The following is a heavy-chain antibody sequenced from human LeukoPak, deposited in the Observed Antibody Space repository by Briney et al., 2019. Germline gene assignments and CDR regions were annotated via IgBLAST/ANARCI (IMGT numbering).Heavy chain of an antibody. D-gene: IGHD3-16*01. Sequence: GGSLRLSCAASGFTFDDYAMHWVRQGPGKGPEWVAGISYNSGSIYYLDSVKGRFTISRDNSRNTLYLQMNSLRAEDTAVYYCAKDVLRLNYGYFDLWGRGTLVSVSS. V-gene: IGHV3-23*01. CDR2: ISYNSGSI. CDR3: AKDVLRLNYGYFDL. J-gene: IGHJ2*01. CDR1: GFTFDDYA.